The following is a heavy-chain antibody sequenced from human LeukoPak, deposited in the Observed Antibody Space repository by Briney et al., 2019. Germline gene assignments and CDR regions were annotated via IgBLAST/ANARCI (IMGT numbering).Heavy chain of an antibody. V-gene: IGHV3-49*04. CDR3: TRAPHPRCSSSGCYLDY. D-gene: IGHD2-2*01. CDR2: IQAKAYGGAT. J-gene: IGHJ4*02. Sequence: GGSLRLSCSTSGFTFGDYAMSWVRQAPGKGLEWVGFIQAKAYGGATKYAASVNGRFSISRDDSQSIANLQMNDLKTEDTAVYYCTRAPHPRCSSSGCYLDYWAREPWSRSPQ. CDR1: GFTFGDYA.